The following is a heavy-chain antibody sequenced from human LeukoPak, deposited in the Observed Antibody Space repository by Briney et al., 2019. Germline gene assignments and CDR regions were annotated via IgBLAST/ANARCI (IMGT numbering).Heavy chain of an antibody. D-gene: IGHD7-27*01. Sequence: GESLKISCKGSGYIFSTYWIGWVRQMPGRGLEWMGIIYPDDSDTRYNPSFQGQVTISADKSISSAFLQWSSLKASDTAMYYGARHPNCVGRGVFDIGGQGTM. J-gene: IGHJ3*02. V-gene: IGHV5-51*01. CDR1: GYIFSTYW. CDR3: ARHPNCVGRGVFDI. CDR2: IYPDDSDT.